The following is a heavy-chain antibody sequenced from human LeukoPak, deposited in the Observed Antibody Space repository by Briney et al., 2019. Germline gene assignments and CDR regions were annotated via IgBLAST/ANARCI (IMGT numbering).Heavy chain of an antibody. CDR3: ARDSETTPIHILGY. J-gene: IGHJ4*02. CDR2: VSSDGGIK. V-gene: IGHV3-30-3*01. CDR1: GFTFTNYV. Sequence: GGSLRLSCVVSGFTFTNYVVHWVRQAPGKGLEWVTLVSSDGGIKYYADSVKGRFSVSRDISKNTLYLQMNSLRVDDTAVYYCARDSETTPIHILGYWGQGTLVTVSS. D-gene: IGHD2-15*01.